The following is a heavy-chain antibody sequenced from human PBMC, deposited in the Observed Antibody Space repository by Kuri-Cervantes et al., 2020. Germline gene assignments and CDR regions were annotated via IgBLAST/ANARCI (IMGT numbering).Heavy chain of an antibody. Sequence: SVKVSCKASGGTFRSYAISWVRQAPGQGLEWMGGIIPIFGTANYAQKFQGRVTITTDESTSTAYMELSSLRSEDTAVYYCASDSYSSGWYVGFDYWGQGTLVTVSS. CDR2: IIPIFGTA. CDR3: ASDSYSSGWYVGFDY. CDR1: GGTFRSYA. V-gene: IGHV1-69*05. D-gene: IGHD6-19*01. J-gene: IGHJ4*02.